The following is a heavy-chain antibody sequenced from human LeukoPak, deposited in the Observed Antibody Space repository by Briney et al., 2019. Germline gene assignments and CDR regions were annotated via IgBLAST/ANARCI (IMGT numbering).Heavy chain of an antibody. CDR3: ARGGSSWYLDY. CDR1: GGSTSSYY. J-gene: IGHJ4*02. D-gene: IGHD6-13*01. V-gene: IGHV4-59*01. Sequence: SETLSLTCTVSGGSTSSYYWSWIRQPPGKGLEWIGYIYYSGSTNYNPSLKSRVTISVDTSKNQFSLKLSSVTAADTAVYYCARGGSSWYLDYWGQGTLVTVSS. CDR2: IYYSGST.